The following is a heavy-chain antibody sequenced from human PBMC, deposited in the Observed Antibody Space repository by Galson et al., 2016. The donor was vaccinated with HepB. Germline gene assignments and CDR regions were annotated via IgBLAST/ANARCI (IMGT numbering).Heavy chain of an antibody. Sequence: SLRLSCAASGFTFSNYGMHWVRQAPGKGPEWVAIIWYDGSDKYYADSVKGRFTISRDNSKNTLYLQMNSLRAEDTAVYYCARDPQYQLTNYYYYGMDVWGQGTTVTV. V-gene: IGHV3-33*01. CDR1: GFTFSNYG. J-gene: IGHJ6*02. D-gene: IGHD2-2*01. CDR3: ARDPQYQLTNYYYYGMDV. CDR2: IWYDGSDK.